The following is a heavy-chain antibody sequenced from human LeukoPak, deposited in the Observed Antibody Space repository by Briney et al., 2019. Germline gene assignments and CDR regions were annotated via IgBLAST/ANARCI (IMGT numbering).Heavy chain of an antibody. CDR3: ARAAILLRFLSWFDP. D-gene: IGHD3-3*01. CDR1: GFTFSSYA. Sequence: GGSLRLSCAASGFTFSSYAMHWVRQAPGKGLEWVAVISYDGSNKYYADSVKGRFTISRDNSKNTLYLQMNSLRAEDTAVYYCARAAILLRFLSWFDPWGQGTLVTVSS. CDR2: ISYDGSNK. V-gene: IGHV3-30*04. J-gene: IGHJ5*02.